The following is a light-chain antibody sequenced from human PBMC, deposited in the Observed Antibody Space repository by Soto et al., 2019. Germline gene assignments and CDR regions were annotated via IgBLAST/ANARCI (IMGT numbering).Light chain of an antibody. CDR1: QTVTDN. Sequence: EIVMTQSPATLSVSPGERATLSCGASQTVTDNLAWYQQKPGQAPRLLIYGASTRATGIPARFSGSGSGTEFSLTIRSLQSEDFAVYYCQQYNNWLTFGGGTKVDIK. CDR2: GAS. CDR3: QQYNNWLT. J-gene: IGKJ4*01. V-gene: IGKV3-15*01.